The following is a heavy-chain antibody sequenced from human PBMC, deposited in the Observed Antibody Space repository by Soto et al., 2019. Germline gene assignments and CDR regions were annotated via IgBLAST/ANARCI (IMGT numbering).Heavy chain of an antibody. J-gene: IGHJ6*02. D-gene: IGHD3-3*01. Sequence: GGSLRLFCAASGFTFSNYGMHWVRQAPAKGLEWVAFISDDGSNKYYADSMKGRFTMSRDNSKSTLYLQMNSLRVEDTAVYYCTKRRNVLRFLEWSSGMEVWGQGSTVTVSS. V-gene: IGHV3-30*18. CDR3: TKRRNVLRFLEWSSGMEV. CDR2: ISDDGSNK. CDR1: GFTFSNYG.